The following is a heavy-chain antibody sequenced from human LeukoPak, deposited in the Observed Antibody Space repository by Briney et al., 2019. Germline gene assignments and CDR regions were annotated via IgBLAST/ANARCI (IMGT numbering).Heavy chain of an antibody. CDR1: GGSISSKNW. CDR3: ARPYGPYNWFDP. Sequence: SETLSLTCAVSGGSISSKNWWSWVRQPPGKGLEWIGSIYYSGSTYYNPSLKSRLTLSVDTSKNQFSLKLSSVTAADTAVYYCARPYGPYNWFDPWGQGTLVTVSS. V-gene: IGHV4-39*01. D-gene: IGHD3-10*01. CDR2: IYYSGST. J-gene: IGHJ5*02.